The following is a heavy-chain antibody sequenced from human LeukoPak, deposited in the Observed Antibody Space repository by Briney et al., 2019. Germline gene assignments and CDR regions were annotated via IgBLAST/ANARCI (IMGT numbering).Heavy chain of an antibody. J-gene: IGHJ6*02. D-gene: IGHD5-12*01. CDR3: ATDRAWLRRSGYYYYGMDV. Sequence: ASVKVSCKVSGYTLTELSMHWVRQAPGKGLEWMGGFDPEDGETIYAQKFQGRVTMTEDTSTDTAYMELSSLRSGDTAVYYCATDRAWLRRSGYYYYGMDVWGQGTTVTVSS. CDR1: GYTLTELS. V-gene: IGHV1-24*01. CDR2: FDPEDGET.